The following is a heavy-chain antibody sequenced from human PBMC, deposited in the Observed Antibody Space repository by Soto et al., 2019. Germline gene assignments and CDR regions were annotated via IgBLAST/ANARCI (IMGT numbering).Heavy chain of an antibody. CDR3: ARGDNDY. CDR1: GYTFTNYY. Sequence: QVQLVQSGAEVKKPGASVKVSCKASGYTFTNYYVQWVRQAPGQGLEWMGVIHPDGGHTTYSQKFQDRGTMTRDTFTSTIYMDLSILRSEVTAVYYCARGDNDYWGQGTLVTVSS. CDR2: IHPDGGHT. V-gene: IGHV1-46*01. J-gene: IGHJ4*02.